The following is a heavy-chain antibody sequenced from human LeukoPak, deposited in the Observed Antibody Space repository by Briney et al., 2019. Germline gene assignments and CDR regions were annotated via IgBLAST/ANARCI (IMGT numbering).Heavy chain of an antibody. CDR2: IKQDGGEK. V-gene: IGHV3-7*01. J-gene: IGHJ4*02. Sequence: GGSLRLSFADSGFIFRSCRMHWVRQAPGKGLEWVANIKQDGGEKYYVDSVKGRFTISRDNAKNSLYLQMISLRAEDTAVYYCTRAQEDWGQGTLVTVSS. CDR1: GFIFRSCR. CDR3: TRAQED.